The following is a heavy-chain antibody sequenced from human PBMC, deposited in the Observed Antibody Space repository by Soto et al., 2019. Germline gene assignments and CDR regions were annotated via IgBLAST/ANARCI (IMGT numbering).Heavy chain of an antibody. CDR2: IYYSGST. V-gene: IGHV4-31*03. CDR1: GGSISSGGYY. D-gene: IGHD3-22*01. Sequence: TLSLTCTVSGGSISSGGYYWSWIRQHPGKGLEWIGYIYYSGSTYYNPSLKSRVTISVDTSKNQFSLKLSSVTAADTAVYYCARGYYDSSIYWGVRHWFDPWGQGTLVTVSS. J-gene: IGHJ5*02. CDR3: ARGYYDSSIYWGVRHWFDP.